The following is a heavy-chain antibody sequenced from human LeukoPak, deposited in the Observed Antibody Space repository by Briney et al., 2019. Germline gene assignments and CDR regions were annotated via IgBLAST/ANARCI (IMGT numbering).Heavy chain of an antibody. D-gene: IGHD2-2*01. CDR2: IIPIYGTP. J-gene: IGHJ6*03. V-gene: IGHV1-69*05. CDR3: ARLTVVPAARGAGYYYYMDV. Sequence: SVKVSCKASGGTLSGYAISWVRQAPGQGLEWMGGIIPIYGTPHSAQKFQGRVTITTDESTSTAYMELSSLRSEDAAVYYCARLTVVPAARGAGYYYYMDVWGKGTTVTVSS. CDR1: GGTLSGYA.